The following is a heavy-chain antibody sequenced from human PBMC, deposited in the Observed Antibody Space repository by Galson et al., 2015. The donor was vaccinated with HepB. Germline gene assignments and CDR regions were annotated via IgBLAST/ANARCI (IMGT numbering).Heavy chain of an antibody. CDR3: AREGGPPSYAGVGLDV. Sequence: SLRLSCAASGFTFSTYSMHWVRQAPGKGLEWVAFSSHDGNNENYADSLQGRFTVSRDNSKNRLDLQMNRLRTEDTAVYYCAREGGPPSYAGVGLDVWGQGTTVTVSS. CDR1: GFTFSTYS. J-gene: IGHJ6*02. CDR2: SSHDGNNE. V-gene: IGHV3-30*04. D-gene: IGHD2-8*01.